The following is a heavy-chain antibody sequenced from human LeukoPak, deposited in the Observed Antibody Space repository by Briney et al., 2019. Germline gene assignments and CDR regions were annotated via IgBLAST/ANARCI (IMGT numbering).Heavy chain of an antibody. D-gene: IGHD3-3*01. CDR1: GGSFSGYH. CDR3: ARSLLRFLEWPKRYNWFDP. J-gene: IGHJ5*02. Sequence: SETLSLTCAVYGGSFSGYHWSWIRQPPGKGLEWIGEINHSGSTNYNPSLKSRVTISVDTSKNQFSLKLSSVTAADTAVYYCARSLLRFLEWPKRYNWFDPWGQGTLVTVSS. CDR2: INHSGST. V-gene: IGHV4-34*01.